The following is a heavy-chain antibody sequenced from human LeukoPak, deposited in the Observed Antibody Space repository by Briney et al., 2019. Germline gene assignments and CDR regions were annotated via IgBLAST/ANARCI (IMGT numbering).Heavy chain of an antibody. Sequence: SETLSLTCTVSGGSVSGNTYYWVWIRQPPGKGLEWIGNTYSGGTAHYNPSLRSRVTISADKSKNHFSLNLSSVTAADTAIYYCARRRGFRGVLDYWGQGTLVTVSS. V-gene: IGHV4-39*07. CDR3: ARRRGFRGVLDY. CDR2: TYSGGTA. J-gene: IGHJ4*02. CDR1: GGSVSGNTYY. D-gene: IGHD3-10*01.